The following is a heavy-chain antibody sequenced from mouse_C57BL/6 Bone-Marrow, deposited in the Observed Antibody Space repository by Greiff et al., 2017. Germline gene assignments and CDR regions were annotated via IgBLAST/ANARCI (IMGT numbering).Heavy chain of an antibody. CDR1: GFSLTSYG. Sequence: QVQLQQSGPGLVQPSQSLSITCTVSGFSLTSYGVHWVRQSPGKGLEWLGVIWSGGSTDYNAAFISRLSISKDNSKSQVFFKMNSLQADDTAIYYCARRRNSNRGGNYAMDYWGQGTSVTVST. V-gene: IGHV2-2*01. CDR3: ARRRNSNRGGNYAMDY. CDR2: IWSGGST. J-gene: IGHJ4*01. D-gene: IGHD2-5*01.